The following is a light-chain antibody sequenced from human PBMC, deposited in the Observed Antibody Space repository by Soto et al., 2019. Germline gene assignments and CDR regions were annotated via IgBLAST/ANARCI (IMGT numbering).Light chain of an antibody. CDR1: QSIGIW. CDR3: HQYKDYSWT. V-gene: IGKV1-5*03. CDR2: KAS. J-gene: IGKJ1*01. Sequence: IQMTQSPSTLSASVGDRDAITCRASQSIGIWLAWYQQKPGKAPRFLIYKASTLESGVPSRFSGSGSETEFTLTISSLHPEDFGSYYCHQYKDYSWTFGQGTKVEIK.